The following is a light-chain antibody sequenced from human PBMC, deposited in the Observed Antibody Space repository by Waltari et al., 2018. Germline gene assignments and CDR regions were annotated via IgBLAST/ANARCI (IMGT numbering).Light chain of an antibody. Sequence: DIQLTQSPSSLSASVGDRVTINCRASQDINGALAWFQHQPGKAPKTLIYEISTRQSGVPSRFGGSGSGTDFTLTIDSLQPDDFATYYCQHYYYYPFTFGGGTKVEVK. CDR1: QDINGA. CDR3: QHYYYYPFT. V-gene: IGKV1-16*01. J-gene: IGKJ4*01. CDR2: EIS.